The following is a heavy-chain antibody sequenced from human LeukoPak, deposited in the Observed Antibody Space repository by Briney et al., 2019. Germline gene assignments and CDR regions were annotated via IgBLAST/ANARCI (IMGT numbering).Heavy chain of an antibody. Sequence: GGSLRLSCAASGFTFSSYSMNWVRQAPGKGLEWVSSISSSSSYIYYADSVKGRFTISRDNAKNSLYLQMNSLRAGDTAVYYCARGRGYSYGYVDWFDPWGQGTLVTVSS. V-gene: IGHV3-21*01. CDR2: ISSSSSYI. CDR3: ARGRGYSYGYVDWFDP. D-gene: IGHD5-18*01. J-gene: IGHJ5*02. CDR1: GFTFSSYS.